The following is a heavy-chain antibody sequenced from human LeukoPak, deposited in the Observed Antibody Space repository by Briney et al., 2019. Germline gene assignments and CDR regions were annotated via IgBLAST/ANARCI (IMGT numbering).Heavy chain of an antibody. Sequence: ASVKVSCKAFGYTFTSYDINWVRQATGQGLEWMGWMNPNSGNTGYAQKFQGRVTMTSNTSISTAYMELSSLRSEDTAVYYCARVYHDILTGYVFYMDVWGKGTTVTVSS. CDR1: GYTFTSYD. V-gene: IGHV1-8*01. CDR2: MNPNSGNT. D-gene: IGHD3-9*01. CDR3: ARVYHDILTGYVFYMDV. J-gene: IGHJ6*03.